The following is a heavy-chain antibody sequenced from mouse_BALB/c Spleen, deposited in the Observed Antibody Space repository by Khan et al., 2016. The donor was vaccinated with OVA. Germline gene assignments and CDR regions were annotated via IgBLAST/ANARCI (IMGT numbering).Heavy chain of an antibody. J-gene: IGHJ4*01. Sequence: DLVKPGASVKLSCKASGYTFTSYWINWIKQRPGQGLEWIGRIAPGSGSTYYNEMFKGKATLTVDTSSSTAYIQLSSLSSEDSAVYFCARGKYYGSNCYAMGYWGQGTSVTVSS. CDR2: IAPGSGST. V-gene: IGHV1S41*01. CDR1: GYTFTSYW. CDR3: ARGKYYGSNCYAMGY. D-gene: IGHD1-1*01.